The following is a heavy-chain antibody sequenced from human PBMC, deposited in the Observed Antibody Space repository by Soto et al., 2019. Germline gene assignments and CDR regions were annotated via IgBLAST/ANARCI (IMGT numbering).Heavy chain of an antibody. V-gene: IGHV4-59*08. CDR2: VHDSWGS. CDR1: GGSISSYY. Sequence: QVPLQESGPGLVKPSETLSLSCTVSGGSISSYYWSWIRQTPGKGLEWIGYVHDSWGSNYNPSLKSRVAISLDTSKSQFSLKLTSVTATDTAVYYCARQGFGALHGLVDVLGQGTTVTVSS. J-gene: IGHJ6*02. CDR3: ARQGFGALHGLVDV. D-gene: IGHD3-10*01.